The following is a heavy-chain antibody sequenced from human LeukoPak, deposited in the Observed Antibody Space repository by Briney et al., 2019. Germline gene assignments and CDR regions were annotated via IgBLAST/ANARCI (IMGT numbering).Heavy chain of an antibody. Sequence: SETLSLTCTVSGGSMNAYYWTWFRQPPGKGLEWLGYIYYSGSTNYNPSLKSRLTISIDTSKNQFSLKLSTVTAADTAVYYCARHRDSSGWPNYFDYWGQGTLVAVSS. CDR3: ARHRDSSGWPNYFDY. D-gene: IGHD6-19*01. CDR2: IYYSGST. CDR1: GGSMNAYY. V-gene: IGHV4-59*08. J-gene: IGHJ4*02.